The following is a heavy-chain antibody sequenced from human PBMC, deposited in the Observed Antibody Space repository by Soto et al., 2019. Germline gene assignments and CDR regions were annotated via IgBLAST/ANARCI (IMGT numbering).Heavy chain of an antibody. Sequence: GGSLRLSCAASGFTFSSYEMNWVRQAPGKGLEWVSYISSSGSTIYYADSVKGRFTISRDNAKNSLYLQMNSLRAEDTDVYYCERVASSWNPNEYWGQGTLVTVSS. V-gene: IGHV3-48*03. D-gene: IGHD1-1*01. CDR1: GFTFSSYE. CDR2: ISSSGSTI. CDR3: ERVASSWNPNEY. J-gene: IGHJ4*02.